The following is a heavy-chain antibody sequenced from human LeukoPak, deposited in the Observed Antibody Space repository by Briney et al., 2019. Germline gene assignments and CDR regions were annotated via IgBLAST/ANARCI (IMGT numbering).Heavy chain of an antibody. CDR1: GFTFSTYS. CDR3: AKGPWPALGYYHGMDV. J-gene: IGHJ6*02. CDR2: ISSSSTYI. Sequence: NPGGSLRLSCAASGFTFSTYSMNWVRQAPGKGLEWVSCISSSSTYIYYADSVKGRFTISRDNAKNSLYLQMNSLRAEDTAVYYCAKGPWPALGYYHGMDVWGQGTTVTVSS. V-gene: IGHV3-21*01.